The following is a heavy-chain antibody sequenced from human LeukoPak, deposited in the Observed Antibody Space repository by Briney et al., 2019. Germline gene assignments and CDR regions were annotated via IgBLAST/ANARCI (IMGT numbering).Heavy chain of an antibody. CDR1: GFTFSSYA. CDR3: ARDQCGGDCYIDY. V-gene: IGHV3-23*01. CDR2: ISGSGGST. J-gene: IGHJ4*02. D-gene: IGHD2-21*02. Sequence: GGSLRLSCAASGFTFSSYAMSWVRQAPGKGLEWVSAISGSGGSTYYADSVKGRFTISRDNSKNTLYLQMSSLRSEDTAVYYCARDQCGGDCYIDYWGQGTLVTVSS.